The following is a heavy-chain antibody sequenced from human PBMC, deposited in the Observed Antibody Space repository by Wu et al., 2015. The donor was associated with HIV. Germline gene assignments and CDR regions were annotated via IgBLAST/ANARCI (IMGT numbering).Heavy chain of an antibody. CDR2: IIPIFGTA. J-gene: IGHJ4*02. CDR3: ARDKAYCSSTSCYALDY. CDR1: GGTFSSYA. D-gene: IGHD2-2*01. Sequence: QVQLVQSGAEVKKPGSSVKVSCKASGGTFSSYAISWVRQAPGQGLEWMGGIIPIFGTANYAQKFQGRVTITTDESTSTAYMELSSLRSEDTAVYYCARDKAYCSSTSCYALDYWGQGTLVTVSS. V-gene: IGHV1-69*05.